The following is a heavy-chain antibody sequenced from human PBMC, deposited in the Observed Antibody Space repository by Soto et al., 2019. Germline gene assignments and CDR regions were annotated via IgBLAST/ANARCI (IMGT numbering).Heavy chain of an antibody. Sequence: GASVKVTCKASGYTFTSYDINWVRQATGQGLEWMGWMNPNSGNTGYAQKFQGRVTMTRNTSISTAYMELSSLRSEDTAVYYCANAYCTNGVCYTGSWFDPWGQGTLVTVSS. D-gene: IGHD2-8*01. CDR2: MNPNSGNT. V-gene: IGHV1-8*01. CDR1: GYTFTSYD. CDR3: ANAYCTNGVCYTGSWFDP. J-gene: IGHJ5*02.